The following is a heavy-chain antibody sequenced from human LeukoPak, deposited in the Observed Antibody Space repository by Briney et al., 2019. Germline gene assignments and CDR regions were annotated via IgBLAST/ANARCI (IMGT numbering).Heavy chain of an antibody. J-gene: IGHJ3*02. CDR2: TYHSGST. V-gene: IGHV4-38-2*02. CDR1: GYSISSGYY. D-gene: IGHD3-10*01. Sequence: SETLSLTCTVSGYSISSGYYWGWIRQPPGKGLEWIGSTYHSGSTFHNPSLKSRVTISVDTSRNQFSLKLNSVTAADTAVYYCAKSNGYGLVDIWGQGTMVTVSS. CDR3: AKSNGYGLVDI.